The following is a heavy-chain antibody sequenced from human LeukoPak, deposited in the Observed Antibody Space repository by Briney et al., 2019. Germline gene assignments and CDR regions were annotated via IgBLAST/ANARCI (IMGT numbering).Heavy chain of an antibody. CDR1: GGSISSSSW. D-gene: IGHD4-17*01. CDR3: ARDADYGDYYFDY. Sequence: PSGTLSLTCAVSGGSISSSSWWSWVRQPPGKGLEWIGEIYHSGSTNYNPSLKSRVTISVDKSKNQFSLKLSSVTAADTAVYYCARDADYGDYYFDYWGQGTLVTVSS. V-gene: IGHV4-4*02. CDR2: IYHSGST. J-gene: IGHJ4*02.